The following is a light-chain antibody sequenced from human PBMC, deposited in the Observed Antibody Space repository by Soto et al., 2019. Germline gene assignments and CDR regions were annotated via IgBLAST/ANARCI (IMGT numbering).Light chain of an antibody. CDR2: QVT. Sequence: QSALPQPASVSGSPGQSITISCTGTSSDIGGYYYVSWYQHHPGKAPKLLIYQVTNRPSRVSNRFSGSKSGNTASLTISGLQADDEADYYCTSYSSSDIFYVFGTGTKV. CDR3: TSYSSSDIFYV. V-gene: IGLV2-14*01. J-gene: IGLJ1*01. CDR1: SSDIGGYYY.